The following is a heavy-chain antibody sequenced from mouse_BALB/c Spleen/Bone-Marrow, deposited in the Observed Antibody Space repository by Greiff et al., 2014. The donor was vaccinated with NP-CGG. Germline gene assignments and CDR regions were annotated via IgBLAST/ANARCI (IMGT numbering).Heavy chain of an antibody. CDR2: IDPANGIT. J-gene: IGHJ4*01. CDR3: ASSGNYEGGAMDY. V-gene: IGHV14-3*02. D-gene: IGHD2-1*01. Sequence: VQLKESGAELVKPGASVKLSCTASGFNIKDTFMHCMKQRPEQGLEWNGRIDPANGITKYDPKFQGKATITTDTSSSTAYLQLSSLTSEDTAVYYCASSGNYEGGAMDYWGQGTSVPVSS. CDR1: GFNIKDTF.